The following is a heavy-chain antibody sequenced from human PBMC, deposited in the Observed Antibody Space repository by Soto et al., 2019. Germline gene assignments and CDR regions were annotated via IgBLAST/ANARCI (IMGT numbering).Heavy chain of an antibody. J-gene: IGHJ6*03. CDR1: GFTFSTYA. D-gene: IGHD2-8*01. V-gene: IGHV3-23*01. CDR2: ITTSGGNT. Sequence: EVQLLESGGGLVQPGGSLRLSCAASGFTFSTYAMSWVRQVPGKGLEWVSTITTSGGNTYYADSVQGRFTISRDNTKNTLYLQMNSLRAEDTAVYYCAGRYCTNGVCYTNYYYYIDVWGKGTTVTVSS. CDR3: AGRYCTNGVCYTNYYYYIDV.